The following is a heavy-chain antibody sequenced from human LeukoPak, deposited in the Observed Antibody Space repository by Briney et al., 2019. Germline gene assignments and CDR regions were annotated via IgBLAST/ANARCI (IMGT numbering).Heavy chain of an antibody. CDR3: ARAIYYYDSSGHFDY. J-gene: IGHJ4*02. V-gene: IGHV4-59*01. D-gene: IGHD3-22*01. CDR2: IYYSGST. CDR1: GGSISSYY. Sequence: SETLSLTCTVSGGSISSYYWSWLRQPPGRGLEWIGYIYYSGSTNYNPSLKSRVTISVDTSKNQFSLKLSSVTAADTAVYYCARAIYYYDSSGHFDYWGQGTLVTVSS.